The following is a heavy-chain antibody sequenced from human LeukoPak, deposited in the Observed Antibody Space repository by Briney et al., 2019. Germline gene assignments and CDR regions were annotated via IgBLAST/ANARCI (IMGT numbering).Heavy chain of an antibody. CDR1: GGSISSYY. J-gene: IGHJ6*03. CDR3: ARGRIAARPKLRSYYYYYMDV. CDR2: IYTSGST. D-gene: IGHD6-6*01. V-gene: IGHV4-4*07. Sequence: SETLSLTCTVSGGSISSYYWSWIRQPAGKGLEWIGRIYTSGSTNYNPSLRSRVTMSVDTSKNQFSLKLSSVTAADTAVYYCARGRIAARPKLRSYYYYYMDVWGKGTTVTVSS.